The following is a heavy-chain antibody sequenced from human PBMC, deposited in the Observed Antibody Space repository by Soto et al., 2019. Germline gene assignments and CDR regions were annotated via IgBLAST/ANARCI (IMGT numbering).Heavy chain of an antibody. CDR3: ASWHEREHAYDV. D-gene: IGHD1-1*01. V-gene: IGHV3-53*01. J-gene: IGHJ3*01. Sequence: DVQLVESGGGLIQPGESLRLSCAAFGLTVSGKKYVAWVRQAPGKGLEWISALYDVDGTYYADSVKGRFTTSSDSSETTVYLQMNGLRPDDTAVYYCASWHEREHAYDVWGRGTTVTVSS. CDR1: GLTVSGKKY. CDR2: LYDVDGT.